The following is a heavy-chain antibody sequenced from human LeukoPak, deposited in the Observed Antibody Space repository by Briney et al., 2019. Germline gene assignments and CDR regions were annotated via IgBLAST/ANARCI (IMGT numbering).Heavy chain of an antibody. V-gene: IGHV4-34*01. J-gene: IGHJ5*02. D-gene: IGHD3-22*01. CDR3: ARRYYYDSSGYYDH. CDR2: INHSGST. CDR1: GGSFSGYY. Sequence: SETLSLTCAVYGGSFSGYYWSWIRQPPGKGLEWIGEINHSGSTSYNPSLKSRVTISVDTSKNQFSLKLSSVTAADTAVYYCARRYYYDSSGYYDHWGQGTLVTVSS.